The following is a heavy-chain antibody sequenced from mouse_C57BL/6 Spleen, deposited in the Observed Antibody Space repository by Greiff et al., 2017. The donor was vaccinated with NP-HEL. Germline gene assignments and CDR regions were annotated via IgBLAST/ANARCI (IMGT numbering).Heavy chain of an antibody. V-gene: IGHV1-18*01. J-gene: IGHJ1*03. CDR2: INPNNGGT. Sequence: EVQLQQSGPELVKPGASVKIPCKASGYTFTDYNMDWVKQSHGKSLEWIGDINPNNGGTIYNQKFKGKATLTVDESSSTAYMELRSLTSEDTAVYYCARRRGYYGSSYGWYFDVWGTGTTVTVSS. D-gene: IGHD1-1*01. CDR3: ARRRGYYGSSYGWYFDV. CDR1: GYTFTDYN.